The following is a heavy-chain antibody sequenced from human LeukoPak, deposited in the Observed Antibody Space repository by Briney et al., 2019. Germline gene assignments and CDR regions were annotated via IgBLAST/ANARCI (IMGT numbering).Heavy chain of an antibody. Sequence: SVKVSCKASGGTFSSYAFSWVRQAPGQGLGWMGGIIPIFGTANYAQKFHGRVTITADESTSTAYMELSSLRAEDTAVYYCARGTTSGGFDYWGQGTLVTVSS. J-gene: IGHJ4*02. CDR3: ARGTTSGGFDY. CDR2: IIPIFGTA. CDR1: GGTFSSYA. D-gene: IGHD3-16*01. V-gene: IGHV1-69*01.